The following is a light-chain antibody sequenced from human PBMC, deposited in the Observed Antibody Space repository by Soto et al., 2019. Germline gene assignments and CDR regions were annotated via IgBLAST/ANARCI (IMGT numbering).Light chain of an antibody. J-gene: IGKJ1*01. Sequence: IVMTQSPLSLPVTAGEPASVSCRSSQSLLHSNGYNYLDWYLQKPGQSPQLLIYWGSNRASGVPDRFSGSGSGTDFTLKISRVEAEDVGVYYCMQALQTPWTFGQGTKV. V-gene: IGKV2-28*01. CDR3: MQALQTPWT. CDR1: QSLLHSNGYNY. CDR2: WGS.